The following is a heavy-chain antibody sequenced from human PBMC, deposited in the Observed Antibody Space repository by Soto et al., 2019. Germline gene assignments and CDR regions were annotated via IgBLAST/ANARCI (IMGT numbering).Heavy chain of an antibody. CDR2: IIPIFATP. Sequence: QLQLLQSGAEVKKPVSSVKVSCKASGGTFSTYAISWVRQAPGQGLEWMGGIIPIFATPSYAQKFQGRVTITADKSTSTAYMELSSLRSEDTAVYYCAREGPVAGNYGMDVWGQGTTVTVSS. CDR1: GGTFSTYA. CDR3: AREGPVAGNYGMDV. V-gene: IGHV1-69*06. J-gene: IGHJ6*02. D-gene: IGHD6-19*01.